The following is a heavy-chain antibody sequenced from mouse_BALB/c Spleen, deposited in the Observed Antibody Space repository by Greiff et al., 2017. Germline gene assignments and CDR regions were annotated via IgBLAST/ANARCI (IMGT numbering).Heavy chain of an antibody. CDR1: GYAFTNYL. D-gene: IGHD1-1*01. CDR2: INPGSGGT. J-gene: IGHJ2*01. CDR3: ARFGYGSSFDY. Sequence: VKLQESGAELVRPGTSVKVSCKASGYAFTNYLIEWVKQRPGQGLEWIGVINPGSGGTNYNEKFKGKATLTADKSSSTAYMQLSSLTSDDSAVYFCARFGYGSSFDYWGQGTTLTVSS. V-gene: IGHV1-54*01.